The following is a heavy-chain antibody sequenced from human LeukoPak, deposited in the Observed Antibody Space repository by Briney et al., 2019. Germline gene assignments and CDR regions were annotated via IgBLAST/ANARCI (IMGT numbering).Heavy chain of an antibody. CDR3: AREGSSFSYFDY. D-gene: IGHD6-6*01. CDR1: GYSISSGYY. Sequence: SETLSLTCTVSGYSISSGYYWGWIRQPPGKGLEWIGSIYHSGSTYYNPSLKSRVTISVDTSKNQFSLKLSSVTAAHTAVYYCAREGSSFSYFDYWGQGTLVTVSS. CDR2: IYHSGST. V-gene: IGHV4-38-2*02. J-gene: IGHJ4*02.